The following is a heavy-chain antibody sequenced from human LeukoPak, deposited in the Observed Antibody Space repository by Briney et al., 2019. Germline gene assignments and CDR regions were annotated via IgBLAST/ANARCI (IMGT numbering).Heavy chain of an antibody. CDR3: ARDYYCSSTSCADY. V-gene: IGHV4-4*07. Sequence: ASETLSLICTVSGGSISSYYWSWIRQPAGKGLEWIGRIYTSGSTNYNPSLKSRVTMSVDTSKNQFSLKLSSVTAADTAVYYCARDYYCSSTSCADYWGQGTLVTVSS. J-gene: IGHJ4*02. D-gene: IGHD2-2*01. CDR1: GGSISSYY. CDR2: IYTSGST.